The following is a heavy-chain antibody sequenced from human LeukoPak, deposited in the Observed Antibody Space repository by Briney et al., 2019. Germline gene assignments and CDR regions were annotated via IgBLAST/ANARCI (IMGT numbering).Heavy chain of an antibody. D-gene: IGHD1-26*01. CDR1: GFTLSSYY. V-gene: IGHV3-30*14. J-gene: IGHJ4*02. CDR3: TRGGGANYYGDYFDY. CDR2: MSYDETTA. Sequence: GGSLRLSCAGSGFTLSSYYMHWVRQVPDKWREWVAVMSYDETTANYAGSVQGPFTVSRDKSKNTLFLQINSLRAEDMAMYFCTRGGGANYYGDYFDYWSQGTLVTVSS.